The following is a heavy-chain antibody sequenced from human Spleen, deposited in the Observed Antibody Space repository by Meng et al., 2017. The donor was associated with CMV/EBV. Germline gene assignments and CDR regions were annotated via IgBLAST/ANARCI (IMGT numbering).Heavy chain of an antibody. CDR2: VSPSTGGS. V-gene: IGHV1-2*02. CDR3: ARDALQLRHNWFDP. D-gene: IGHD6-13*01. Sequence: ASGYGFTVFYMHWLRQAPGHGLEWMGWVSPSTGGSRIAPKFQGRVTMTRDMSINTAYMEVTGLTSDDTAVYYCARDALQLRHNWFDPWGQGTLVTVSS. J-gene: IGHJ5*02. CDR1: GYGFTVFY.